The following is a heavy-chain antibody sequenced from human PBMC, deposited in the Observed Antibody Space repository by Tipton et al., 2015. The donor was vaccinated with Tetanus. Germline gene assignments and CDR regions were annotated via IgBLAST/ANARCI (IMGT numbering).Heavy chain of an antibody. Sequence: QLVQSGAEVKKPGASVKVSCKASGYTFTGYYIYWVRQAPGQGLEWMGWIDPNSGGTVYAQKFQGRVTMTRDTSISTAYMELRGLRSDDTAVYYCARDRGDYIYYGMDVWGPGTTVTV. J-gene: IGHJ6*02. CDR2: IDPNSGGT. V-gene: IGHV1-2*02. D-gene: IGHD3-22*01. CDR1: GYTFTGYY. CDR3: ARDRGDYIYYGMDV.